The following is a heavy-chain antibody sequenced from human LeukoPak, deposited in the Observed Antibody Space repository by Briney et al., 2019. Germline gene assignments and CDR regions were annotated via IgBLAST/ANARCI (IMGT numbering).Heavy chain of an antibody. D-gene: IGHD3-10*01. V-gene: IGHV3-23*01. CDR1: GFTFNNYV. CDR2: IDYSGGNT. CDR3: VATRVCGGVLLRPNCLYFEN. J-gene: IGHJ4*02. Sequence: GSLRLSCAASGFTFNNYVMSWVRQAPGKGLEWVSGIDYSGGNTNYADSVLGRFTVSRDNSKNTLYLQMNSLRAEDTAVYYCVATRVCGGVLLRPNCLYFENWGQGTQVSVSS.